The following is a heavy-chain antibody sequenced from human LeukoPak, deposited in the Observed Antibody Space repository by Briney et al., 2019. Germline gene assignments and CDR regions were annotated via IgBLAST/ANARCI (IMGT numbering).Heavy chain of an antibody. CDR3: ARRPKRSAYSYGGEY. D-gene: IGHD5-18*01. CDR2: IYPGDSDT. J-gene: IGHJ4*02. CDR1: GSGFTNYW. Sequence: GESLKISCKVSGSGFTNYWVAWVRQMPGKGLEWMGIIYPGDSDTRYSPSFQGQVTISADKSISTAYLQWNSLEASDTAMYYCARRPKRSAYSYGGEYWGQGTLVTVSS. V-gene: IGHV5-51*01.